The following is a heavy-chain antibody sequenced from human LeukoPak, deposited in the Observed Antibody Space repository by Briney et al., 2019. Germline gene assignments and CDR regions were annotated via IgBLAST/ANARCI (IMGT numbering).Heavy chain of an antibody. V-gene: IGHV3-48*04. CDR2: ISSSSSTI. Sequence: GGSLRLSCAASGFTFSSYSMNWVRQAPGKGLEWVSYISSSSSTIYYADSVKGRFTISRDNAKNSLYLQMNSLRAEDTAVYYCASDRNYDILTGPYYMDVWGKGTTVTVSS. J-gene: IGHJ6*03. D-gene: IGHD3-9*01. CDR3: ASDRNYDILTGPYYMDV. CDR1: GFTFSSYS.